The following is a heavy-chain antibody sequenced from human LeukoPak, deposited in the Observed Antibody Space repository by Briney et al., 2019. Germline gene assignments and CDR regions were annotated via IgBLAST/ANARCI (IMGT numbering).Heavy chain of an antibody. V-gene: IGHV3-23*01. CDR1: GFTFSSYA. Sequence: GGSLRLSYAASGFTFSSYAMSLVRQAPGKGPEGVSSLSNSGETTYYADSVKGRCTISRDNSKNPLHLLLNSLSAEDTAVYYCAKTRGYCSGGSCYCDYWGQGTLVSVSS. CDR3: AKTRGYCSGGSCYCDY. D-gene: IGHD2-15*01. J-gene: IGHJ4*02. CDR2: LSNSGETT.